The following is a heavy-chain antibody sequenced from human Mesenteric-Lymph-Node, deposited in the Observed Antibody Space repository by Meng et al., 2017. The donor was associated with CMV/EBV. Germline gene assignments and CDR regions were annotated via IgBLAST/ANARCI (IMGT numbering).Heavy chain of an antibody. V-gene: IGHV3-23*03. CDR3: ARDDYSNYGYYYYYYGMDV. CDR1: GFTFSSYA. J-gene: IGHJ6*02. CDR2: IYSGGSST. D-gene: IGHD4-11*01. Sequence: GESLKISCAASGFTFSSYAMSWVRQAPGKGLEWVSVIYSGGSSTYYADSVKGRFTISRDNSKNTLYLQMNSLRAEDTAVYYCARDDYSNYGYYYYYYGMDVWGQGTTVTVSS.